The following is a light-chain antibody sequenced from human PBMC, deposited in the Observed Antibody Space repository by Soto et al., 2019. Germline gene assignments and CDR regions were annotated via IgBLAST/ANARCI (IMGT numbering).Light chain of an antibody. CDR3: QQYSSSALT. J-gene: IGKJ4*02. V-gene: IGKV1-39*01. CDR1: QTISGY. CDR2: DAS. Sequence: EIQLTQSPSTLSSSAGDRATLSCRASQTISGYLNWYQQKPGKAPELLIYDASYLATGVPSRFSGSGSGTDFTLTISRLEPEDFAVYYCQQYSSSALTFGEGTKVDIK.